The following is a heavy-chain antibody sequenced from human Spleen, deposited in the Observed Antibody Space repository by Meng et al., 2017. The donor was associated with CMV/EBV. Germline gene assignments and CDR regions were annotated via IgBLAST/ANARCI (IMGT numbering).Heavy chain of an antibody. CDR2: IRDDGTNK. V-gene: IGHV3-30*02. CDR1: GFTFSSYG. Sequence: GGSLRLSCAASGFTFSSYGMHWVRQAPGKGLEWVAFIRDDGTNKYYVGSVKGRFTISRDDSQNTLFLQMNSLKPEDTAVYYCAKESPPVAAKNPVDYWGQGTLVTVSS. CDR3: AKESPPVAAKNPVDY. D-gene: IGHD6-19*01. J-gene: IGHJ4*02.